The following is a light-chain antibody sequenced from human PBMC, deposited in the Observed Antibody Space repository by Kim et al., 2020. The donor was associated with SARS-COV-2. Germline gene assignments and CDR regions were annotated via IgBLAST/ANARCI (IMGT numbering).Light chain of an antibody. J-gene: IGLJ2*01. Sequence: SYELTQPPSVSVAPGKTATITCGGDNIESESVHWYQQKSGQAPVLVISYDSDRPSGIPERFSASNSGNTATLTISRLEAGDEADYYCQVWDTNSDQAVFGGGTKVTVL. CDR2: YDS. V-gene: IGLV3-21*04. CDR3: QVWDTNSDQAV. CDR1: NIESES.